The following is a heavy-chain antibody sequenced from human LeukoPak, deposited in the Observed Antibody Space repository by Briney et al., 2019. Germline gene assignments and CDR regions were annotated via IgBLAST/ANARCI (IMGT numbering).Heavy chain of an antibody. J-gene: IGHJ5*02. CDR2: IKQDGREK. CDR1: GFTLSSYW. CDR3: ARDSRYFPWFDP. Sequence: PGGSLRLSCAASGFTLSSYWMSWVRQAPGRGLEWVANIKQDGREKYHVDSVKGRFTISRDNDKNSLYLQMNSLRAEDTAVYYCARDSRYFPWFDPWGQGTLVTVSS. V-gene: IGHV3-7*04. D-gene: IGHD3-9*01.